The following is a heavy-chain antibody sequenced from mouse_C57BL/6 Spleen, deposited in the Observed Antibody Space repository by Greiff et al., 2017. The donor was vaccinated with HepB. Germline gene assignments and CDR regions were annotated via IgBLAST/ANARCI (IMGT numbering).Heavy chain of an antibody. V-gene: IGHV1-69*01. CDR1: GYTFTSYW. D-gene: IGHD1-1*01. J-gene: IGHJ3*01. Sequence: QVQLKQSGAELVMPGASVKLSCKASGYTFTSYWMHWVKQRPGQGLEWIGEIDPSDSYTNYNQKFKGKSTLTVDKSSSTAYMQLSSLTSEDSAVYYCARKRDYYGRSAGWFAYWGQGTLVTVSA. CDR3: ARKRDYYGRSAGWFAY. CDR2: IDPSDSYT.